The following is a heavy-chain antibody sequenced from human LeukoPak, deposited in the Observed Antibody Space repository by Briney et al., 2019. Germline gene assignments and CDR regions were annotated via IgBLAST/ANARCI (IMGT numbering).Heavy chain of an antibody. CDR3: ARLYCSSTSCYVRHYYYYYYMDV. Sequence: SETLSLTCTVSGGSISSSSYYWGWIRQPPGKGLEWIGSIYYSGSTYYDPSLKSRVTISVDTSKNQFSLKLSSVTAADTAVYYCARLYCSSTSCYVRHYYYYYYMDVWAKGPRSPSP. CDR1: GGSISSSSYY. CDR2: IYYSGST. D-gene: IGHD2-2*01. J-gene: IGHJ6*03. V-gene: IGHV4-39*01.